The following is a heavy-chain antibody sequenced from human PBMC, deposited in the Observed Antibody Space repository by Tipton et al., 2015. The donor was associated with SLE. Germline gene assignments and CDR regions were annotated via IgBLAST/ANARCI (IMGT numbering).Heavy chain of an antibody. CDR2: IKEDGSDK. V-gene: IGHV3-7*01. Sequence: SLRLSCSASAFSITSYWMTWVRQAPGKGLEWLANIKEDGSDKNYVDSVKGRLTVSRDNAKNALYLQMDTLRAADTAVYYCAREGSSWGGKFDNWGQGTLVTVSS. J-gene: IGHJ4*02. CDR3: AREGSSWGGKFDN. CDR1: AFSITSYW. D-gene: IGHD6-13*01.